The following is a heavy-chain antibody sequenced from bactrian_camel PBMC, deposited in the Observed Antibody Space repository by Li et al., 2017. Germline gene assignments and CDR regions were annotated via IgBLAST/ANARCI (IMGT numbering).Heavy chain of an antibody. V-gene: IGHV3S63*01. CDR3: AAGEPRGGSCLLEYSDY. D-gene: IGHD7*01. Sequence: HVQLVESGGGSVQTGGSLRLSCAASGYTYIHAWFRQAPGQEREAVARILTDTDNTFYSDSVKGRFTISRDTAKNTMYLRMSSLEPDDTATYYCAAGEPRGGSCLLEYSDYWGLGTQVTVS. CDR1: GYTYIH. J-gene: IGHJ4*01. CDR2: ILTDTDNT.